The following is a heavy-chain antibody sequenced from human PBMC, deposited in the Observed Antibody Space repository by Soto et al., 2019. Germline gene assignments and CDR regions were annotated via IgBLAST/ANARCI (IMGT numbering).Heavy chain of an antibody. Sequence: GSLRLSCAASGFTFSTYSMNWVRQAPGKGLEWISFISSSSNTIYYADSVKGRFTISRDNAKSSLYLQMNSLRDADTAVYFCARDDFDLSTIYFDCWGLGTLVTVSS. CDR3: ARDDFDLSTIYFDC. V-gene: IGHV3-48*02. J-gene: IGHJ4*02. CDR2: ISSSSNTI. D-gene: IGHD3-9*01. CDR1: GFTFSTYS.